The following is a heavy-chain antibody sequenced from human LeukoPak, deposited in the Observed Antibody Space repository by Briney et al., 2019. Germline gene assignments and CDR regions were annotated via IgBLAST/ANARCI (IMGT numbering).Heavy chain of an antibody. CDR3: ARKWYCDSRVDY. D-gene: IGHD3-22*01. J-gene: IGHJ4*02. V-gene: IGHV4-34*01. Sequence: SETLSLTCAVYGGSFSGYSWSWLRQPPGQGLEWIGEINHSGSTNYNPSLTNRVTISVDESKNQFSLKLSAVTAADTAVYYCARKWYCDSRVDYWGQGTLVTVSS. CDR2: INHSGST. CDR1: GGSFSGYS.